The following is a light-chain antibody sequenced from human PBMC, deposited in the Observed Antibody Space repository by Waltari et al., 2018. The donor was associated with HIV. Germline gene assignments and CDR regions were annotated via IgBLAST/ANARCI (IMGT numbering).Light chain of an antibody. V-gene: IGLV1-40*01. CDR1: SSNIGAGYD. J-gene: IGLJ2*01. Sequence: QSVLTQPPSVSGAPGQRVTISCPGSSSNIGAGYDVHWYQHFPGTAPKLLIFGDSNRPSGVPDRFSGSKSGTSASLAITGLQAEDEADYYCQSYDTGLVFGGGTKLTVL. CDR2: GDS. CDR3: QSYDTGLV.